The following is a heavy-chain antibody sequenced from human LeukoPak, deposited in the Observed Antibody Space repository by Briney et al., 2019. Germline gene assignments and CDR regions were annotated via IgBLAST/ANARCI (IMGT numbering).Heavy chain of an antibody. CDR3: ARGAPIRVAVAATFDP. D-gene: IGHD6-19*01. CDR2: INAANGNT. V-gene: IGHV1-3*01. J-gene: IGHJ5*02. CDR1: GFTFTTYT. Sequence: ASVKVSCKPSGFTFTTYTMHWVRQAPGQRLEWMGWINAANGNTQYSQKFQGRVTITRDTSANTAYMELSSLRSEDTAVYYCARGAPIRVAVAATFDPWGQGTLVTVPS.